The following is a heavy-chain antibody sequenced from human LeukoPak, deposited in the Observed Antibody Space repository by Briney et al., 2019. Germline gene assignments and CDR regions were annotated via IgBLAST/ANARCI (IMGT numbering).Heavy chain of an antibody. Sequence: PSETLSLTCTVSGGSISSYYWSWIRQPPGKGLEWIGYIYYSGSTNYNPSLKSRVTISVDTSKNQFSLKLSSVTAADTAVYYCARPGRDGYNLAFDIWGQGTMATVSS. J-gene: IGHJ3*02. CDR2: IYYSGST. V-gene: IGHV4-59*08. D-gene: IGHD5-24*01. CDR1: GGSISSYY. CDR3: ARPGRDGYNLAFDI.